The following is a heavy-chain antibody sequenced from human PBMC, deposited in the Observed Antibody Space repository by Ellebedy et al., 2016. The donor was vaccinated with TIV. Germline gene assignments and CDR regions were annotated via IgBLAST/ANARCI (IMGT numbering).Heavy chain of an antibody. CDR3: ARDRSRLQLYYFDY. J-gene: IGHJ4*02. Sequence: AASVKVSCKASGCTFSSYAINWVRQAPGQGLEWMGRIIPFLGIANYAQKFQARVTITADKSTSTAYMELSSLRSEDTAVYYCARDRSRLQLYYFDYWGQGTLVTVSS. D-gene: IGHD1-1*01. CDR1: GCTFSSYA. CDR2: IIPFLGIA. V-gene: IGHV1-69*04.